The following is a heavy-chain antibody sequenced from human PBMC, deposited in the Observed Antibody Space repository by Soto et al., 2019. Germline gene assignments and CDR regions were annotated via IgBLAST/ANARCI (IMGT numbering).Heavy chain of an antibody. CDR3: ATPGIHLDEYFQH. V-gene: IGHV1-24*01. J-gene: IGHJ1*01. Sequence: ASVKVSCKVSGYTLTELSMHWVLQAPGKGLEWMGGFDPEDGETIYAQKFQGRVTMTEDTSTDTAYMELSSLRSEDTAVYYCATPGIHLDEYFQHWGQGTLVTVSS. CDR1: GYTLTELS. CDR2: FDPEDGET. D-gene: IGHD5-18*01.